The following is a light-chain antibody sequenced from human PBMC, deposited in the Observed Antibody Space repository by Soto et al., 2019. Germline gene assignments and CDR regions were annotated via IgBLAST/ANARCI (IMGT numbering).Light chain of an antibody. CDR3: PSYDTSLSSMV. V-gene: IGLV1-40*01. Sequence: QSALTQPPSVSGAPGQRVTISCTGSSSNIGAGYDVHWYQQLPGTAPKPRIFGNTNRPSGVPDRFSGSKSGTSASLAITGLQAEDEADYYCPSYDTSLSSMVFGGGTKLTVL. CDR1: SSNIGAGYD. CDR2: GNT. J-gene: IGLJ2*01.